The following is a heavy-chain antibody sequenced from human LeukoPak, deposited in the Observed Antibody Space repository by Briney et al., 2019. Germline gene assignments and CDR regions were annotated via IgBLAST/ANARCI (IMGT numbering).Heavy chain of an antibody. J-gene: IGHJ4*02. V-gene: IGHV4-59*01. D-gene: IGHD3-22*01. CDR2: IYSSGST. Sequence: PSETLSLTCTVPSGSISSYSWSWIRQPPGKGLEWIGYIYSSGSTKSNPSLKSRMTISVDTSRNQLSLKLSSVSAADTAVYYWARGGRAYDSSGYDHWGQGTLVTVSS. CDR1: SGSISSYS. CDR3: ARGGRAYDSSGYDH.